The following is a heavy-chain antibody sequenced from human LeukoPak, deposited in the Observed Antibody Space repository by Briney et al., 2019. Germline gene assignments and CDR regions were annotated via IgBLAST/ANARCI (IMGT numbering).Heavy chain of an antibody. CDR3: ARLLIGVIVKDYGMDV. V-gene: IGHV4-34*01. Sequence: SETLSLTCAVYGGSFSGYYWSWIRQPPGKGLEWIGEINHSGSTNYNPSLRSRVTISADTSDNQLSLKLSSVTAADTAVYYCARLLIGVIVKDYGMDVWGQGTTVTVSS. CDR1: GGSFSGYY. CDR2: INHSGST. D-gene: IGHD2/OR15-2a*01. J-gene: IGHJ6*02.